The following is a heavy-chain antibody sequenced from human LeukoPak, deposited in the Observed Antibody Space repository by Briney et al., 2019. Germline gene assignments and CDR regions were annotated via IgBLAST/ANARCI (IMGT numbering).Heavy chain of an antibody. CDR2: IYSDGST. V-gene: IGHV3-53*01. CDR1: GPTVNSNY. D-gene: IGHD6-19*01. Sequence: GGSLRLCCAASGPTVNSNYMSWVRQAPGKGLEWVSVIYSDGSTYYADSVKGRFTIYRDNSKDTLYLQMNSLRAEDTAVYYCASHGIAVADRWPGFEYWGQGTLVTVSS. J-gene: IGHJ4*02. CDR3: ASHGIAVADRWPGFEY.